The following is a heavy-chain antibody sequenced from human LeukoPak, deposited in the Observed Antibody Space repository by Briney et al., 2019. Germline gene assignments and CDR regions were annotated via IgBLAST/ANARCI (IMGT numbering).Heavy chain of an antibody. D-gene: IGHD3-22*01. CDR3: ASGSGNYYDSSGYLIPFDY. J-gene: IGHJ4*02. Sequence: GESLKISCKGSGYSFTSYWIGWVRQMPGKGLEWMGIIHPGDSDTRYSPSFQGQVTISADKSISTAYLQWSSLKASDTAMYYCASGSGNYYDSSGYLIPFDYWGQGTLVTVSS. V-gene: IGHV5-51*01. CDR1: GYSFTSYW. CDR2: IHPGDSDT.